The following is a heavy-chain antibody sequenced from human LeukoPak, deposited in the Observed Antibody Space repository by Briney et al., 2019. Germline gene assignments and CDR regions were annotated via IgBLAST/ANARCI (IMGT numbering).Heavy chain of an antibody. CDR1: GYSISSGYF. CDR2: ISNSGFST. D-gene: IGHD2-2*01. V-gene: IGHV3-23*01. CDR3: LSYCSSTSCYESNWFDP. Sequence: ETLSLTCNVSGYSISSGYFWGWVRQAPGKGLGWVSAISNSGFSTYYADSVKGRFTISRDNSKNTLYLQMNSLRAEDTAVYYCLSYCSSTSCYESNWFDPWGQGTLVTVSS. J-gene: IGHJ5*02.